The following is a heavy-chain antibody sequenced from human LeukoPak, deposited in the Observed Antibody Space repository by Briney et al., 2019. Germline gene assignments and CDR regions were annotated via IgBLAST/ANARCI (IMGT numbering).Heavy chain of an antibody. CDR1: GYSISSGNY. CDR3: ARELGVYGSGSYKVPYFDS. CDR2: IYHSGST. Sequence: PSETLSLTCTFSGYSISSGNYWGWIRQPPGKGLEWLGSIYHSGSTYYDPSLKSRVTISVETSKNQFSLKLSSVTAADTAVYYCARELGVYGSGSYKVPYFDSWGQGTLVTVSS. D-gene: IGHD3-10*01. V-gene: IGHV4-38-2*02. J-gene: IGHJ4*02.